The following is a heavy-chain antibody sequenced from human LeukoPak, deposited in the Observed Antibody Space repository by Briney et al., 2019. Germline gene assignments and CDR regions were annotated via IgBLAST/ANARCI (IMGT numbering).Heavy chain of an antibody. V-gene: IGHV3-48*03. CDR3: ARVSLGLRLGELSLNVGKDY. CDR2: ISSSGSTI. D-gene: IGHD3-16*02. J-gene: IGHJ4*02. CDR1: GFTFSSYE. Sequence: AGGSLRLSCAASGFTFSSYEMNWVRQAPGKGLEWVSYISSSGSTIYYAGSVKGRFTISRDNAKNSLYLQMNSLRAEDTAVYYCARVSLGLRLGELSLNVGKDYWGQGTLVTVSS.